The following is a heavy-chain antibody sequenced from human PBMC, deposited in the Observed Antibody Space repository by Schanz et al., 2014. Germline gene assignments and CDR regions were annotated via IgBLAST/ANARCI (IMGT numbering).Heavy chain of an antibody. CDR1: GFTFSTSA. J-gene: IGHJ4*02. D-gene: IGHD5-12*01. Sequence: EVQLVESGGGLVEPGGSLRLSCEASGFTFSTSAMSWVRQAPGKGLEWVSGISGSGVITYYEDSVKGRFTISRDNSKNTLYLQMNSLRAEDTAIYYCAKDTRSGYYETPFEYWGQGTLVTVSS. V-gene: IGHV3-23*04. CDR3: AKDTRSGYYETPFEY. CDR2: ISGSGVIT.